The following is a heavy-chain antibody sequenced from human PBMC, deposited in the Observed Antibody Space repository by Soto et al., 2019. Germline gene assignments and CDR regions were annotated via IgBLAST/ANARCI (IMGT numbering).Heavy chain of an antibody. J-gene: IGHJ5*02. D-gene: IGHD3-22*01. CDR2: ISGSGGST. V-gene: IGHV3-23*01. CDR3: AKDPGYYDSSTNNWFDP. CDR1: GFTFSSYA. Sequence: GGSLRLSCAASGFTFSSYAMSWVRQAPGKGLEWVSAISGSGGSTYYADSVKGRFTISRDNSKNTLYLQMNSLRAEDTAVYYCAKDPGYYDSSTNNWFDPWGQGTLVTVSS.